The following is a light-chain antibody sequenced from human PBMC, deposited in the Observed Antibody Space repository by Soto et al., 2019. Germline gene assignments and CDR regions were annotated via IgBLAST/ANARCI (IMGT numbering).Light chain of an antibody. CDR3: AVWDDGLNGPV. V-gene: IGLV1-44*01. CDR1: ASNIGRNT. Sequence: QSVLTQPPSASGTPGQRVTISCSGGASNIGRNTVNWYQDLPGTAPKLLISSDNKRPSGVPDRFSGAKSGTSASLAISGLQSEDEADYYCAVWDDGLNGPVFGGGTKVTVL. J-gene: IGLJ3*02. CDR2: SDN.